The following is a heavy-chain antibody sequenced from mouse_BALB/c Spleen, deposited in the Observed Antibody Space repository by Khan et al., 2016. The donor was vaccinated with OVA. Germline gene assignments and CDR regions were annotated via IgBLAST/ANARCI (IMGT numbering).Heavy chain of an antibody. CDR1: GYSITSGYA. D-gene: IGHD1-1*01. CDR2: ISYSDVT. J-gene: IGHJ2*01. V-gene: IGHV3-2*02. CDR3: ARGNYYGHYFDY. Sequence: QLEESGPGLVKPSQSLSLTCTVTGYSITSGYAWNWIRQFPGNKLEWMGYISYSDVTNYNPSLKSRISITRDTSKNEFFLQLNSVTTEDTATYYCARGNYYGHYFDYWGQGTTLTVPS.